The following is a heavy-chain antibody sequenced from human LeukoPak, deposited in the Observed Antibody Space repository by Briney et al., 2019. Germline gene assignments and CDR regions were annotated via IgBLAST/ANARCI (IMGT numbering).Heavy chain of an antibody. CDR2: IYYSGST. CDR1: GGSTSSYY. Sequence: SEALSLTCTISGGSTSSYYWSWIRQPPGKGLEWIGYIYYSGSTYYNPSLKSRVTISADTSRNQFSLRLSSATAADTAVYYCARRISVAGVFDSWGQGTLVTVSS. CDR3: ARRISVAGVFDS. V-gene: IGHV4-59*01. J-gene: IGHJ4*02. D-gene: IGHD6-19*01.